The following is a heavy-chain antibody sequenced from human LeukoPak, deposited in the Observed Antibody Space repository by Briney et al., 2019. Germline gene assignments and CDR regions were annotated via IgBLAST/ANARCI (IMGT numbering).Heavy chain of an antibody. J-gene: IGHJ4*01. V-gene: IGHV3-23*01. CDR2: ISGSGGST. D-gene: IGHD3-16*01. Sequence: PGGSLRLSCAASGFTFSSYAMSWVRQAPGKGLEWVSAISGSGGSTYYADSVKGRFTISRDYSKNTLYLQMNSLRAEDTAVYYCAKSIYLRLSPGDYWGHGTLVTVSS. CDR3: AKSIYLRLSPGDY. CDR1: GFTFSSYA.